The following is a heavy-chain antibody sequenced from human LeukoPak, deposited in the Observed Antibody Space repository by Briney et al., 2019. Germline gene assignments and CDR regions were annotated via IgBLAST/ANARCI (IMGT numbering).Heavy chain of an antibody. V-gene: IGHV3-30*18. CDR2: ISYDESNK. CDR3: AKGSSSQTPV. Sequence: GGSLRLSCAASGFTFSSYGIHWVRQAPDKGPEWVAVISYDESNKYYADSVKGRFTISRDNSKNTLYLQMNSLRPEDTAVYYCAKGSSSQTPVWGQGALVTVSS. CDR1: GFTFSSYG. J-gene: IGHJ4*02. D-gene: IGHD6-13*01.